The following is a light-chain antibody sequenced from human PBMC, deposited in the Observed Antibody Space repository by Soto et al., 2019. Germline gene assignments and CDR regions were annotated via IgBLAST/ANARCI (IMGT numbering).Light chain of an antibody. CDR1: QTINNW. CDR2: DVS. J-gene: IGKJ1*01. Sequence: DIQMTQSPSTLSASVGDRVTITCRASQTINNWLAWYQQKPGKAPKLLIYDVSTLGSGVPSRFSSSGSGTDFTLTISGLQPDDSATYYCQQYNTFWTFGQGTKVEIK. V-gene: IGKV1-5*01. CDR3: QQYNTFWT.